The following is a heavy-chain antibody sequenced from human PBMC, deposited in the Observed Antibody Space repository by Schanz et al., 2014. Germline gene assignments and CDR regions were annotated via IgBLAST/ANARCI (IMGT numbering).Heavy chain of an antibody. V-gene: IGHV3-7*01. CDR3: ARPIYDLWSGSFDY. CDR1: GFAFSRHW. D-gene: IGHD3-3*01. J-gene: IGHJ4*02. CDR2: IKQDGSEK. Sequence: EVQLVESGGGLVQPGGSLRLSCAASGFAFSRHWMHWVRQAPGKGLEWVANIKQDGSEKYYVDSVQGRFTISRDNAKNSLYLQMNSLRAEDTAVYYCARPIYDLWSGSFDYWGQGTLVTVSS.